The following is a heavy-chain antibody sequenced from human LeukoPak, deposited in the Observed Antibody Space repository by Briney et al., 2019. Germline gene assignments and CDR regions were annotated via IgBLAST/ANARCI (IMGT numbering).Heavy chain of an antibody. V-gene: IGHV3-74*01. J-gene: IGHJ4*02. Sequence: GSLRLSCAASGFTFSSYWMHWVRQAPGKGLMWVSRSNTDGSSTTYADSVKGRFTVSRDNAKNTLYLQMDSLRAEDTAVYFCARVINSGWEGELSHWGQGTLVTVSS. CDR1: GFTFSSYW. D-gene: IGHD6-19*01. CDR2: SNTDGSST. CDR3: ARVINSGWEGELSH.